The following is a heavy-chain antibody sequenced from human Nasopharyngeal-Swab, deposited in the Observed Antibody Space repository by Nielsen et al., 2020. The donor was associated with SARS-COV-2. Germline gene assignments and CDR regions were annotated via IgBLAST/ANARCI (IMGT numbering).Heavy chain of an antibody. CDR2: VYSIDGP. CDR3: ARPTTHYYYYGMDV. J-gene: IGHJ6*02. Sequence: GESLKISCAASGFTFSSNYMSWVRQAPGKGLEWVSGVYSIDGPYYADSVKGRFTIPKDSSKNTLYLHMNSLRAEDTAVYYCARPTTHYYYYGMDVWGQGTTVTVSS. CDR1: GFTFSSNY. V-gene: IGHV3-53*01. D-gene: IGHD2-15*01.